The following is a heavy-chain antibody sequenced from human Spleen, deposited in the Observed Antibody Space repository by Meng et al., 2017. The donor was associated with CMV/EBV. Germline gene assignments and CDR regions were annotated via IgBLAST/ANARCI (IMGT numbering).Heavy chain of an antibody. CDR3: ARDSNGFPD. V-gene: IGHV1-18*01. CDR1: GYTFTSYG. D-gene: IGHD3-22*01. Sequence: ASVKVSCKASGYTFTSYGISWVRQAPGQGLEWMGGIIPIFDTAKYAEKFQGRVTMTTDTSTSTAYMELRSLRFDDTAVYYCARDSNGFPDWGQGTLVTVSS. J-gene: IGHJ4*02. CDR2: IIPIFDTA.